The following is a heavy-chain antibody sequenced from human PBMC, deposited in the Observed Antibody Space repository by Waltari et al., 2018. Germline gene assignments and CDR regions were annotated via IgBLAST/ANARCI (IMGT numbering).Heavy chain of an antibody. V-gene: IGHV4-39*07. CDR1: GGSISSSSYY. CDR3: ARVGGGLKRAYFDY. Sequence: QLQLQESGPGLVKPSETLSLTCTVSGGSISSSSYYWGWIRQPPGKGLEWVGRIYYSGRTYYNPSLKSRVTISVDTSKSQCFRKLSSVTAADTAVYYCARVGGGLKRAYFDYWGQGTLVTVSS. J-gene: IGHJ4*02. CDR2: IYYSGRT. D-gene: IGHD2-15*01.